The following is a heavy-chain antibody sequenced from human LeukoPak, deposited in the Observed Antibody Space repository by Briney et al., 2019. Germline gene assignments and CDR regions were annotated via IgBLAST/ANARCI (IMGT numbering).Heavy chain of an antibody. J-gene: IGHJ4*02. Sequence: GGSLRLSCAASGFTFSSYAMSWVRQAPGKGLEWVSAISGSGGSTYYADSVKGRFTISRDNSKNTLYLQMNSLRAEDTAVYYCAKDSGHYDSSGYYLGDYWGQGTLVTVSS. V-gene: IGHV3-23*01. CDR2: ISGSGGST. CDR1: GFTFSSYA. D-gene: IGHD3-22*01. CDR3: AKDSGHYDSSGYYLGDY.